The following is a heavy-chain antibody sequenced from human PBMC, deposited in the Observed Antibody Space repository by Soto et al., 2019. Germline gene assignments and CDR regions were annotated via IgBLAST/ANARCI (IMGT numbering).Heavy chain of an antibody. V-gene: IGHV3-13*01. CDR1: GFTFSGFG. J-gene: IGHJ4*02. CDR2: IGTAGDT. CDR3: AKSQEIGTHFFDS. Sequence: GGSLRLSCEASGFTFSGFGMHWVRQPTGKGLEWVSSIGTAGDTYYAVSVKGRFTISRDNAKNSLSLQMNSLRAGDMAVYFCAKSQEIGTHFFDSWGQGTQVTVSS. D-gene: IGHD6-13*01.